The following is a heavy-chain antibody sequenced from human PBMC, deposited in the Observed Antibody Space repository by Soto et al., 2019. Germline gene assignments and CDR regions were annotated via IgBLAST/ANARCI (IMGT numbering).Heavy chain of an antibody. Sequence: QVQLVQSGAEVKKPGSSVKVSCKASGGTFSSYAISWVRQAPGQGLEWMGGIIPMIGTANYAQKFQGRVTISADESTSTAYMELSSLGYEDTAVYYCARDWGSGTRTHYDYWGQGTLVTVSS. V-gene: IGHV1-69*01. CDR2: IIPMIGTA. CDR3: ARDWGSGTRTHYDY. D-gene: IGHD3-10*01. CDR1: GGTFSSYA. J-gene: IGHJ4*02.